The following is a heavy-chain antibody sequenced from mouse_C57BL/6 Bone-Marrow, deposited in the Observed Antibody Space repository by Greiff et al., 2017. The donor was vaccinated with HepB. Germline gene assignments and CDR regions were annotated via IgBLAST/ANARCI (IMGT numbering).Heavy chain of an antibody. CDR3: ARSCTVGYYEFAY. Sequence: QVQLQQPGAELVKPGASVKMSCKASGYTFTSYWITWVKQRPGQGLEWIGDIYPGSGSTNYNEKFKSKATLTVDTSSSTAHMQLSSLTSEDSAVYYCARSCTVGYYEFAYWGQGTLVTVSA. V-gene: IGHV1-55*01. CDR1: GYTFTSYW. J-gene: IGHJ3*01. CDR2: IYPGSGST. D-gene: IGHD2-3*01.